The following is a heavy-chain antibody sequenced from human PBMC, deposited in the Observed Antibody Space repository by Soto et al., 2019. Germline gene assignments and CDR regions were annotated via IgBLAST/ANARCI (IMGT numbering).Heavy chain of an antibody. CDR1: GFTFSSYD. V-gene: IGHV3-13*01. CDR3: TRGADGFDY. Sequence: EVHLVESGGDLVQPGGSLRLSCAASGFTFSSYDFHWVRQATGKGLECVSGNGTAGDTYYAGSVKGRFIMSRENAKNSLYIQMNSLRVGDTAVYYCTRGADGFDYWGQGTLVTVSS. D-gene: IGHD3-10*01. CDR2: NGTAGDT. J-gene: IGHJ4*02.